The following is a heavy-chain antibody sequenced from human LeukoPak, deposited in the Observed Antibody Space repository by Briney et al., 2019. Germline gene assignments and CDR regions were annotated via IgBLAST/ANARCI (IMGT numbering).Heavy chain of an antibody. Sequence: SETLSLTCTVSGGSISSYYWSWIRQSPGEGLEWIGHIFYTGSTNYSPSLKSRVTISIDTSKNQFSLKLSSVTAADTAVYYCARDTNGVDVWGQGTTVTVSS. V-gene: IGHV4-59*01. CDR3: ARDTNGVDV. CDR1: GGSISSYY. CDR2: IFYTGST. D-gene: IGHD1-1*01. J-gene: IGHJ6*02.